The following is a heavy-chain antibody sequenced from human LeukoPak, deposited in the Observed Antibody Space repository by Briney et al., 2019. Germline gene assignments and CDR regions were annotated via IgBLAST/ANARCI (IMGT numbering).Heavy chain of an antibody. Sequence: SETLSLTCTVSGGSISSGDYYWSWIRQPPGKGLEWIGYIYYSGSTYYNPSLKSRVTISVDTSKNQFSLKLSSVTAADTAVYYCAREDYYGSGSYYIRINAFDIWGQGTMVTVSS. J-gene: IGHJ3*02. CDR1: GGSISSGDYY. V-gene: IGHV4-30-4*01. D-gene: IGHD3-10*01. CDR2: IYYSGST. CDR3: AREDYYGSGSYYIRINAFDI.